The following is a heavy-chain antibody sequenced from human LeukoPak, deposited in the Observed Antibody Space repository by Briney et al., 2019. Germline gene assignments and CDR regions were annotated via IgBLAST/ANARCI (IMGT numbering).Heavy chain of an antibody. V-gene: IGHV3-66*01. J-gene: IGHJ4*02. CDR3: ARWLNRGLRFYFDY. CDR1: GFTVSSNY. Sequence: GGSLRLSCAASGFTVSSNYMSWVRQAPGKGLEWVSVIYSGGSTYYADSVKGRFTISRDNSKNTLYLQMNSLRAEDTAVYYCARWLNRGLRFYFDYWGQGTLVTVSS. CDR2: IYSGGST. D-gene: IGHD3-16*01.